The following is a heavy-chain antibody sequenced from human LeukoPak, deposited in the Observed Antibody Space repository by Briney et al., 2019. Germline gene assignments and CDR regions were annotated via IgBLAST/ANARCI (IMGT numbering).Heavy chain of an antibody. D-gene: IGHD2-8*01. CDR1: GYNFISYY. CDR2: INPSGGST. Sequence: ASETVSFTASGYNFISYYMHWVRLAPGPGLEWMGIINPSGGSTSYAQKFQDRVTMTRDTSTSTVYMELSSLKSEDTAVYYCAREDVVLVDAVRYYYYGMDVWGQGTTVTVSS. J-gene: IGHJ6*02. V-gene: IGHV1-46*01. CDR3: AREDVVLVDAVRYYYYGMDV.